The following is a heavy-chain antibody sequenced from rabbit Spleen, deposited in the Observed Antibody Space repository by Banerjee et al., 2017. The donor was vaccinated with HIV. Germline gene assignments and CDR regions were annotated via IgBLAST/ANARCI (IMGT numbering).Heavy chain of an antibody. D-gene: IGHD4-2*01. CDR1: GVSFSGSSY. Sequence: QSLEESGGDLVKPGASLTLTCKASGVSFSGSSYMCWVRQAPGKGLEWIACIEGGSSSFNYFASWAKGRFTISKTSSTTVTLQMTSLTAADTATYFCTRGTYGGIVAVYATRWDLWGPGTLVTVS. J-gene: IGHJ3*01. CDR2: IEGGSSSFN. V-gene: IGHV1S40*01. CDR3: TRGTYGGIVAVYATRWDL.